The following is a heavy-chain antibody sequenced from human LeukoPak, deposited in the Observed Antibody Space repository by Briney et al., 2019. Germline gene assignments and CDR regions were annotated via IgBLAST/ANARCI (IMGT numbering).Heavy chain of an antibody. D-gene: IGHD1-26*01. CDR1: GGSISSGSYH. J-gene: IGHJ3*02. CDR2: IYPSGST. V-gene: IGHV4-61*02. Sequence: PSETLSLTCTVSGGSISSGSYHWSWIRQPAGKALEWIGRIYPSGSTNYDPSLKSRVTISVDTSKNQFSLKLTSVTAADTAVYYCARGRQNSGSYSDAFDIWGQGTMVTVSS. CDR3: ARGRQNSGSYSDAFDI.